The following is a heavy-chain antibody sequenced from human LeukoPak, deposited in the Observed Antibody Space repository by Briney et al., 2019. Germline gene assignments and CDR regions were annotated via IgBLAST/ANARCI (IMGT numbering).Heavy chain of an antibody. J-gene: IGHJ5*02. CDR3: ARTEAYCGGDCYFNPYNWFDP. D-gene: IGHD2-21*02. Sequence: GASVKVSCKASGGTFSSYAISWVRQAPGQGLEWMGGIIPIFGTANYAQKFQGRVTITADESTSTAYMELSSLRSEDTAVYYCARTEAYCGGDCYFNPYNWFDPWGQGTLVTVSS. V-gene: IGHV1-69*13. CDR2: IIPIFGTA. CDR1: GGTFSSYA.